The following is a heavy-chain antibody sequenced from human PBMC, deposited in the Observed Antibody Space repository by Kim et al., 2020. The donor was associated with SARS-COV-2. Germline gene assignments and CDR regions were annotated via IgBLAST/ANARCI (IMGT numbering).Heavy chain of an antibody. CDR2: IKQDGSEK. CDR1: GFTFSSCW. CDR3: VGVSGWYVDY. D-gene: IGHD6-19*01. Sequence: GGSLRLSCAASGFTFSSCWMHWVRQAPGKGLEWVANIKQDGSEKYYVGSVKGRFTISRDNAKNSLYLQMNSLRAEDTAFYYCVGVSGWYVDYWGQGILVTVSS. V-gene: IGHV3-7*03. J-gene: IGHJ4*02.